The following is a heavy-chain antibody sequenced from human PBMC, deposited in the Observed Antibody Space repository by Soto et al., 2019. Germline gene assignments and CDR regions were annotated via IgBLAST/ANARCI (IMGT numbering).Heavy chain of an antibody. D-gene: IGHD1-1*01. J-gene: IGHJ4*02. Sequence: QVQLQESGPGLVKPSETLSLTCTVSGGSISSYYWSWIRQPPGKGLEWIGYIYYSGSTNYNPSLKSRVTISVDTSKNQFSLKLSSVTAADTAVYYCARGSTTGEEDYWGQGTLVTVSS. CDR2: IYYSGST. CDR3: ARGSTTGEEDY. V-gene: IGHV4-59*01. CDR1: GGSISSYY.